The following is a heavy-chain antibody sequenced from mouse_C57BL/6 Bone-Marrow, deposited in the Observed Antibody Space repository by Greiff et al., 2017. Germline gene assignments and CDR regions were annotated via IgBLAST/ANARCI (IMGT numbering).Heavy chain of an antibody. CDR3: ARFPLCNGCSYDY. CDR1: GFNIKNTY. D-gene: IGHD1-1*01. V-gene: IGHV14-3*01. J-gene: IGHJ2*01. Sequence: VQLQQSVAELVRPGASVKLSCTASGFNIKNTYMHWVKQRPEQGLEWIGRIDPANGNTKYAPNFQGTAPITADTSSNTAYLQLSSLTSEDTALYYGARFPLCNGCSYDYWGQGTTLTVSS. CDR2: IDPANGNT.